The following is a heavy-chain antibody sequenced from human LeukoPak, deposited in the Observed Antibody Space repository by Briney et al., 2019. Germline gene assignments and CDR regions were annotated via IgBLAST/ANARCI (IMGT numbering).Heavy chain of an antibody. Sequence: SETLSLTCNVSGGSISSYYWSWIRQPPGKGLEWIGYVYYSGSTNYNPSLKSRVTMSVDTSKNQFSLNLSSVTAADTAVYYCTRLDYSYGAGIDYWGQGTLVTVSS. V-gene: IGHV4-59*08. J-gene: IGHJ4*02. CDR3: TRLDYSYGAGIDY. CDR1: GGSISSYY. CDR2: VYYSGST. D-gene: IGHD3-10*01.